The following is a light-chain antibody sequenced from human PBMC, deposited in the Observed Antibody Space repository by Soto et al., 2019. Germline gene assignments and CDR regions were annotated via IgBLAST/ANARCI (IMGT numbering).Light chain of an antibody. V-gene: IGKV3-20*01. CDR3: QQYGTSSFT. CDR1: QSVSSSY. CDR2: GAS. J-gene: IGKJ3*01. Sequence: EIVLTQSLGTLSLSPGERATLSCRASQSVSSSYLAWYQQKPGQAPRLLIYGASSRATGIPDRFSGSGSGTEFTLTISSLEPEDFAVFYCQQYGTSSFTFGPGTKVDIK.